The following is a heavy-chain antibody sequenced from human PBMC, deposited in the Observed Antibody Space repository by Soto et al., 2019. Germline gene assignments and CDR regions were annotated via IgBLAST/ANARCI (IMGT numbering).Heavy chain of an antibody. CDR2: IDPSDSYT. D-gene: IGHD6-13*01. V-gene: IGHV5-10-1*01. J-gene: IGHJ6*02. CDR3: ARPNSSYYYYYGMDV. CDR1: GYSFTSYW. Sequence: ESLKISCKGSGYSFTSYWISWVRQMPGKGLEWMGRIDPSDSYTNYSPSFQGHVTISADKSISTAYLQWSSLKASDTAMYYCARPNSSYYYYYGMDVWGQGTTDTVSS.